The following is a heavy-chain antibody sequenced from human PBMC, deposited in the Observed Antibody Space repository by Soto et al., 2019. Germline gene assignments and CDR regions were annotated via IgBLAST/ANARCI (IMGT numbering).Heavy chain of an antibody. CDR1: GYTFTSYG. J-gene: IGHJ5*02. D-gene: IGHD2-15*01. CDR2: ISAYNGNT. V-gene: IGHV1-18*01. Sequence: ASVKVSCKASGYTFTSYGISWVRRAPGQGLEWMGWISAYNGNTNYAQKLQGRVTMTTDTSTSTAYMELRSLRSDDTAVYYCARVLPVNRDIGVVVGANTYNWFDPWGQGTLVTVAS. CDR3: ARVLPVNRDIGVVVGANTYNWFDP.